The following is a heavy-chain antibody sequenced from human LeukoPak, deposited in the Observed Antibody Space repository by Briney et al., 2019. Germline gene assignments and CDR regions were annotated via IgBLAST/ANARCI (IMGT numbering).Heavy chain of an antibody. CDR1: GFTVSSSY. V-gene: IGHV3-53*01. CDR3: ARDQYGDYGIDY. CDR2: IYSGGST. Sequence: GSLRLSCAASGFTVSSSYMSWVRQAPGKGLEWVSVIYSGGSTYYADSVKGRFTISRDNSKNTLYLQMNSLRAEVTAVYYCARDQYGDYGIDYWGQGTLVTVSS. D-gene: IGHD4-17*01. J-gene: IGHJ4*02.